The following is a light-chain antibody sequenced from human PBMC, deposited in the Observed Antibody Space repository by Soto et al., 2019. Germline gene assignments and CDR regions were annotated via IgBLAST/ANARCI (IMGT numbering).Light chain of an antibody. CDR1: QSISSW. CDR3: QQYNSYWT. V-gene: IGKV1-5*01. Sequence: EIQKTQSPSTLSASVGDRVTITCRASQSISSWLAWYQQKPGKAPKLLIYDASSLESGVPSRFSGSGSGTEFTLTISSLQPDDFATYYCQQYNSYWTFGQGTKVDIK. J-gene: IGKJ1*01. CDR2: DAS.